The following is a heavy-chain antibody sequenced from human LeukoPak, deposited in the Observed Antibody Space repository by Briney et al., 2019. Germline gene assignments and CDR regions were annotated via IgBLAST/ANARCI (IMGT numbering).Heavy chain of an antibody. CDR2: IYHSGST. D-gene: IGHD4-17*01. CDR1: GGSISSYY. J-gene: IGHJ3*02. Sequence: KPSETLSLTCTVSGGSISSYYWSWIRQPPGKGLEWIGYIYHSGSTNYNPSLKSRVTISVDTSKNQFSLKLSSVTAADTAVYYCARALDYGDYGKDDAFDIWGQGTMVTVSS. CDR3: ARALDYGDYGKDDAFDI. V-gene: IGHV4-59*01.